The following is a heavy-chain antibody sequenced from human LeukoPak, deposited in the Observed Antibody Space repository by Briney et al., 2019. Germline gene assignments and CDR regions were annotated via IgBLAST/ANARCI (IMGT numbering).Heavy chain of an antibody. Sequence: QPGRSLRLSCAASGFSFEAYGMYWVRQAPWKGLEWVSGITWNSDDMAYADSVKGRFTISRDNAKNCLYLQMNSLTVEGTALYYCTRVTSWRTGFDYWGQGTLVTVSS. J-gene: IGHJ4*02. CDR1: GFSFEAYG. CDR3: TRVTSWRTGFDY. V-gene: IGHV3-9*01. D-gene: IGHD1-1*01. CDR2: ITWNSDDM.